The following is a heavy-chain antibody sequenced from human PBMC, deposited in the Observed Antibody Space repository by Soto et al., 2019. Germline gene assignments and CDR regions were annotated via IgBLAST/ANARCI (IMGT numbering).Heavy chain of an antibody. CDR2: IYSRGDT. V-gene: IGHV4-4*07. D-gene: IGHD2-21*01. CDR3: VGPRIYGGPYYYHERAV. Sequence: SETLSLTCSVSGGSMRSYYWNWLRQPAGKGLEWIGRIYSRGDTNYNPSVKSRVTMSVDTSKNEFSLRLNSVTAADTAVYYCVGPRIYGGPYYYHERAVWGKGPRVTAPS. J-gene: IGHJ6*03. CDR1: GGSMRSYY.